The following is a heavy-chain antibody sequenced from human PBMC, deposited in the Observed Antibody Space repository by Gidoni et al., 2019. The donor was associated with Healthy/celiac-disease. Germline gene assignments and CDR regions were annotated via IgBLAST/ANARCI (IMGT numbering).Heavy chain of an antibody. Sequence: EVQLVESGGGLVQPGGSLRLSCAASGFTFSSYWMSWVRQAPGKGLEWVANIKQDGSEKYYVDSVKGRFTISRDNAKNSLYLQMNSLRAEDTAVYYCARIKIAAAGTEILDYWGQGTLVTVSS. V-gene: IGHV3-7*01. CDR3: ARIKIAAAGTEILDY. CDR1: GFTFSSYW. CDR2: IKQDGSEK. J-gene: IGHJ4*02. D-gene: IGHD6-13*01.